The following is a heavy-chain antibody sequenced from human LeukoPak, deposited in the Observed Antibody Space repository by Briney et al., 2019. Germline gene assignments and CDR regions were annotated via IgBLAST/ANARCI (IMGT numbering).Heavy chain of an antibody. V-gene: IGHV1-69*04. Sequence: SVKVSCKASGGTFSSYAISWVRQAPGQGLEWMGRIIPIFGIANYAQKFQGRVTITADKSTSTAYMELSSLRSEDTAVYYCARDLKTIFGVVIPYFDYWGQGTLVTVPS. J-gene: IGHJ4*02. CDR2: IIPIFGIA. CDR1: GGTFSSYA. CDR3: ARDLKTIFGVVIPYFDY. D-gene: IGHD3-3*01.